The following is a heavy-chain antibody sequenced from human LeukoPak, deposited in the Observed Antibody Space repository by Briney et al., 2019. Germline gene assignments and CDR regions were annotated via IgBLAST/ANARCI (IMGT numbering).Heavy chain of an antibody. V-gene: IGHV3-30*04. CDR2: ISYDGSNQ. CDR1: GFTFSSYA. D-gene: IGHD5-18*01. CDR3: ARSRDSYAIPQTYYYYYMDV. Sequence: GGSLRLSCAASGFTFSSYAMHWVRQAPGKGLEWVAIISYDGSNQYYADSVKGRFTISRDNSKNTLYLQMNSLRAEDTAVYYCARSRDSYAIPQTYYYYYMDVWGKGTTVTVSS. J-gene: IGHJ6*03.